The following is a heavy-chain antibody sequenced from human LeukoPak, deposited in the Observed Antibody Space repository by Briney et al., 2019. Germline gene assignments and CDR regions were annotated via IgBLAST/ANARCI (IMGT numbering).Heavy chain of an antibody. D-gene: IGHD3-16*01. J-gene: IGHJ4*02. CDR3: ARRAGAYPHPYDY. V-gene: IGHV3-53*01. CDR2: IYSGTT. CDR1: GFSVSDNS. Sequence: GGSLRLSCTVSGFSVSDNSVSWVRQAPGKGLEWVSFIYSGTTHYSDSVKGRFTISRDNSKNTRYLQMNSLRAEDTAVYYCARRAGAYPHPYDYWGQGTLVTVSS.